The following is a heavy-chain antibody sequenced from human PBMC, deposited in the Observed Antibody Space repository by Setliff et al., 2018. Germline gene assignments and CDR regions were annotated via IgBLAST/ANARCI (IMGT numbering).Heavy chain of an antibody. CDR2: VEWNGGGT. J-gene: IGHJ3*02. D-gene: IGHD6-19*01. V-gene: IGHV3-20*04. Sequence: GGSLRLSCAASGFTFSTIWMSWARQAPGKGLEWVSGVEWNGGGTRYADSVKGRFIISRDNAKKSVYLQMNSLRAEDTGIYYCARLISIGGWGPDAFDIWGQGTVVTVSS. CDR1: GFTFSTIW. CDR3: ARLISIGGWGPDAFDI.